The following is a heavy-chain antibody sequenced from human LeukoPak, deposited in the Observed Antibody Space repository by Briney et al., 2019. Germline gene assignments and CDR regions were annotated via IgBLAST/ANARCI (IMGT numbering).Heavy chain of an antibody. CDR3: ARVMAARREDLNWFDP. J-gene: IGHJ5*02. D-gene: IGHD6-6*01. Sequence: SETLSLTCTISGGSISSSGSYWGWIRQPPGKGLEWIGSIYYSGNTYNPSLKSRVTISVDTSKNQFSLNLTSVTAADTAVYYCARVMAARREDLNWFDPWGQGTLVTVSS. V-gene: IGHV4-39*07. CDR1: GGSISSSGSY. CDR2: IYYSGNT.